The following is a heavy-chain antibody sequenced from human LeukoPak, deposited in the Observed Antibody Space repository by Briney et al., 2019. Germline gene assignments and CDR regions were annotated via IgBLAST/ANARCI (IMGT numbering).Heavy chain of an antibody. Sequence: GGSLRLSCAASGFTFTSYGMHWVRQAPGKGLEWVAVIWHDGSNKYYADSVKGRFTISRDNSKNTLYLQMNSLRAEDTAVYYCARVSFYDSSGYYPPDYWGQGTLVTVSS. CDR1: GFTFTSYG. CDR3: ARVSFYDSSGYYPPDY. V-gene: IGHV3-33*01. D-gene: IGHD3-22*01. J-gene: IGHJ4*02. CDR2: IWHDGSNK.